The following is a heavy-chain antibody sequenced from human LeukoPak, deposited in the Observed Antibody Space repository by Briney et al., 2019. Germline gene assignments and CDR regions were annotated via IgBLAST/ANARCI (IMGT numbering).Heavy chain of an antibody. J-gene: IGHJ5*02. D-gene: IGHD1-1*01. Sequence: PSQTLSLTCTVSGGSISSGDYYWSWIRQPAGKGLEWIGRISTSGSTTYSPSLKSRLTISVDTSKNQFSLKLSSVTAADTAVYYCARDGIGKWFDPWGQGTPVTVSS. CDR2: ISTSGST. V-gene: IGHV4-61*02. CDR3: ARDGIGKWFDP. CDR1: GGSISSGDYY.